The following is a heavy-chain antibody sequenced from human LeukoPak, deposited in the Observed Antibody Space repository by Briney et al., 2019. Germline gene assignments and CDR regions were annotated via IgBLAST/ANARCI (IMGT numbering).Heavy chain of an antibody. J-gene: IGHJ4*02. D-gene: IGHD2-15*01. Sequence: SETLSLTCTVSGGSISSYYWTWIRQPPGKGLEWIGYIYYSGSTNYNPSLKSRVTISVDTSKNQFSLKLSSVIAADTAVYYCARGYCSGASCYSRSRRPLDYWGQGTLVTVSS. V-gene: IGHV4-59*12. CDR3: ARGYCSGASCYSRSRRPLDY. CDR2: IYYSGST. CDR1: GGSISSYY.